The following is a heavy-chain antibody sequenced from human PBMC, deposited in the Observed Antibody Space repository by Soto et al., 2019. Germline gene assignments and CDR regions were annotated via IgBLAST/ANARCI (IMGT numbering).Heavy chain of an antibody. J-gene: IGHJ4*02. V-gene: IGHV3-30*03. CDR2: LSYDGSNK. Sequence: GGSLRLSCAASGFTFSSYGMHWVRQAPGKGLEWVAVLSYDGSNKYYADSVKGRFTISRDNSKNTLYLQINSLRAEDTAVYYWARDGSGSYSFDYWGQGTLVTVSS. CDR3: ARDGSGSYSFDY. CDR1: GFTFSSYG. D-gene: IGHD3-10*01.